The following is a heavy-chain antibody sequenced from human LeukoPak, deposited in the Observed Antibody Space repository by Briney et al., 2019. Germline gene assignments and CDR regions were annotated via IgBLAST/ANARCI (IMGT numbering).Heavy chain of an antibody. CDR3: ARVPDYYDSSGYYHDAFDI. Sequence: ASVKVSCKASGYTFTSYGISWVRQAPGQGLEWMGWTSAYNGNTNYAQKLQGRVTMTTDTSTSTAYMELRSLRSDDTAVYYCARVPDYYDSSGYYHDAFDIWGQGTMVTVSS. V-gene: IGHV1-18*01. J-gene: IGHJ3*02. D-gene: IGHD3-22*01. CDR1: GYTFTSYG. CDR2: TSAYNGNT.